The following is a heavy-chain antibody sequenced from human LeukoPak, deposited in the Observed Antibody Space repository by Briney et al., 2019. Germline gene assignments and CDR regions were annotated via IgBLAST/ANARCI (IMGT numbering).Heavy chain of an antibody. Sequence: ASVKVSCKASGYTFTSYDINWVRQAAGQGLEWMGWMSPYSVDTGYAQKFQGRVTMTRDTSISTAYMELSSLNSDDTAVYFCARNPGGTGDFEYWGQGTPVAVSS. V-gene: IGHV1-8*01. D-gene: IGHD7-27*01. J-gene: IGHJ4*02. CDR3: ARNPGGTGDFEY. CDR1: GYTFTSYD. CDR2: MSPYSVDT.